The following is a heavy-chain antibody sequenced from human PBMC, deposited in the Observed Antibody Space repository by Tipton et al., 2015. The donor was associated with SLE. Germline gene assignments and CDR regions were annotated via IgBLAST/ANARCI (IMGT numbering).Heavy chain of an antibody. V-gene: IGHV4-59*12. CDR2: FYFSGSS. CDR3: ARAQAYEGFDP. CDR1: GVSISTYY. J-gene: IGHJ5*02. Sequence: LRLSCSVSGVSISTYYWSWIRQSPGKGLEWIGFFYFSGSSQYNPSLKSRVTMSVDPSKNQFSLELTSVPAADTAVYYCARAQAYEGFDPWGQGTLVTVSS. D-gene: IGHD3-16*01.